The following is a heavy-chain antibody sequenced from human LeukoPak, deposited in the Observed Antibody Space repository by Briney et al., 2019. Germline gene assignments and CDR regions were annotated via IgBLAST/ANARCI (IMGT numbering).Heavy chain of an antibody. CDR2: INPSGGST. CDR1: GYTFTSYY. Sequence: ASVKVSCKASGYTFTSYYMHWVRQAPGQGLEWMGIINPSGGSTSYAQKFQGRVTMTRDTSTSTVYMELSSLRSEDTAVYYCARGGSGWYTYNWFDPWGQGTLVTVSS. J-gene: IGHJ5*02. V-gene: IGHV1-46*01. CDR3: ARGGSGWYTYNWFDP. D-gene: IGHD6-19*01.